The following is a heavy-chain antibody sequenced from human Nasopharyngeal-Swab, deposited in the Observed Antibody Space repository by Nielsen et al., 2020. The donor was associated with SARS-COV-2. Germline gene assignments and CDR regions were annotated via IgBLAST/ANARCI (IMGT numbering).Heavy chain of an antibody. CDR3: AREERLLRRYGFDY. J-gene: IGHJ4*02. V-gene: IGHV1-46*01. D-gene: IGHD3-22*01. Sequence: ASVKVSCKASEYTFTSYYMHWVRQAPGQGLEWMGIINPSGGSTSYAQRFQGRVTLTRDTSTSTLYMELSSLRSEDTAVYYCAREERLLRRYGFDYWGQGTLVTVSS. CDR2: INPSGGST. CDR1: EYTFTSYY.